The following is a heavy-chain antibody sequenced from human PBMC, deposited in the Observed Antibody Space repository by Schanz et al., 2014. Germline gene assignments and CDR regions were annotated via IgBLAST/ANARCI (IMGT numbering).Heavy chain of an antibody. Sequence: QVQLVQSGAEVKKPGASVKVSCKASGYTTFTDYYIHWVRQAPGQGLEWMGWISPYTGNTHYFDKMEGRVTMTTDTSTSTAYMELRSLRSDDTAVYYCARAKRFGDMDVWGQGTTVTVSS. CDR3: ARAKRFGDMDV. J-gene: IGHJ6*02. D-gene: IGHD3-10*01. CDR2: ISPYTGNT. CDR1: GYTTFTDYY. V-gene: IGHV1-18*01.